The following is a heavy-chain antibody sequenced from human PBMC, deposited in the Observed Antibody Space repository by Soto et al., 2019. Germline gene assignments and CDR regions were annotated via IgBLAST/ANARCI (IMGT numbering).Heavy chain of an antibody. V-gene: IGHV3-15*01. CDR1: GFTFSNAW. CDR3: STRSYSGSSTYGLTSFDL. J-gene: IGHJ2*01. CDR2: IKSRTDGGTT. Sequence: EVQLVESGGGLVKPGGSLILSCAASGFTFSNAWMNWVRQAPGKGLEWVGRIKSRTDGGTTDFAAPLKGRFIISRYDSIDKRYLQMNSLKAEDSAVYYCSTRSYSGSSTYGLTSFDLCGRGTLVTVSS. D-gene: IGHD2-2*01.